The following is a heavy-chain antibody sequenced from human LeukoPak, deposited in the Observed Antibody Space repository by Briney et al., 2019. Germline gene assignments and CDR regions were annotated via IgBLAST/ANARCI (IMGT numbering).Heavy chain of an antibody. CDR2: ISYGGSNE. CDR3: ARDASSFTDFDY. CDR1: GFTFSSYA. D-gene: IGHD6-19*01. Sequence: PGGSLRLSCAASGFTFSSYAMHWLRQAPGKGLEGVAVISYGGSNEYYADSVKGRFTLSRDNSKNTLYVQMNSLRADDTAVSYCARDASSFTDFDYWGQGTLVTVSS. J-gene: IGHJ4*02. V-gene: IGHV3-30*04.